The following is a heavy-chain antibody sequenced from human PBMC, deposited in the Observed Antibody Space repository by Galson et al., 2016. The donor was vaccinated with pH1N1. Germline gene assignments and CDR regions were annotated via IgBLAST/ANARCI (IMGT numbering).Heavy chain of an antibody. D-gene: IGHD7-27*01. CDR1: GFTFSSFW. J-gene: IGHJ4*03. CDR2: ISSEGSSI. CDR3: ARVRLIMPGDPTGYFDF. V-gene: IGHV3-74*01. Sequence: SLRLSCAASGFTFSSFWMHWVRQVPGEGLVWVSRISSEGSSISYADSVKGRFTISRDNARNTMYLEMNSLRAEDTALYYCARVRLIMPGDPTGYFDFWGQGALVTVSS.